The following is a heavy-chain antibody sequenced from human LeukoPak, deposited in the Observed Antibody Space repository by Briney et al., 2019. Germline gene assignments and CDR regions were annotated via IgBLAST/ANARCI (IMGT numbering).Heavy chain of an antibody. D-gene: IGHD6-19*01. CDR2: IYYSGST. CDR1: GGSISSSSYY. CDR3: ARQRVPRGWINYLDF. Sequence: PSETLSLTCTVSGGSISSSSYYWGWIRQPPGKGLEWIGSIYYSGSTYYNPSLKSRVTISVDTSKNQFSLKLSSVTAADTAVYYCARQRVPRGWINYLDFWGQGVLVTVSS. V-gene: IGHV4-39*01. J-gene: IGHJ4*02.